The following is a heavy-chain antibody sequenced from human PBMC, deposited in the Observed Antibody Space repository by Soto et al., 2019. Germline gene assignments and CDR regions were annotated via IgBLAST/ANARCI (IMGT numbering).Heavy chain of an antibody. CDR2: IYYSGST. CDR3: ARDGSRYDFWSGPYYFDY. D-gene: IGHD3-3*01. Sequence: SETLSLTCTVSGGSISTYYWSWIRQPPGKGLEWIGYIYYSGSTNYNPSLKSRVTISVDTSKNQFSLKLSSVSAADTAVYYCARDGSRYDFWSGPYYFDYWGQGTVVTVSS. J-gene: IGHJ4*02. CDR1: GGSISTYY. V-gene: IGHV4-59*01.